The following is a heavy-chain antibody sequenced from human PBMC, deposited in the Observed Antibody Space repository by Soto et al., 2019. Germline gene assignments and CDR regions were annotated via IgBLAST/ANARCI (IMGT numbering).Heavy chain of an antibody. J-gene: IGHJ4*02. D-gene: IGHD3-22*01. CDR3: ARVSDSSGYNDY. V-gene: IGHV4-31*03. CDR2: ISYSGRT. CDR1: GDSISSGAYY. Sequence: SETLSLTCTVSGDSISSGAYYWSWIRQHPGKGLEWIGYISYSGRTYYNPSLKSRLTISLDTSENQFSLKLSSVTAADTAVYYCARVSDSSGYNDYWSQGTLVTVSS.